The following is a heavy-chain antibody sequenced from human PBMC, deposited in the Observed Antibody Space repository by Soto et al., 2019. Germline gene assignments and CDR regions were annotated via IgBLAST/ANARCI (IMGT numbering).Heavy chain of an antibody. CDR3: VKDDGGSPSTPPL. Sequence: EVQLLESGGCLVQPGGSLRLSCAASGITISNYPMSWVRQAPGKGLDWVSGISGSGDRTYYADSAKGRFSISKDISKNSLSLQLDSLGVDDTAVYFCVKDDGGSPSTPPLWGQGTLVTVSS. D-gene: IGHD4-17*01. CDR1: GITISNYP. V-gene: IGHV3-23*01. J-gene: IGHJ4*02. CDR2: ISGSGDRT.